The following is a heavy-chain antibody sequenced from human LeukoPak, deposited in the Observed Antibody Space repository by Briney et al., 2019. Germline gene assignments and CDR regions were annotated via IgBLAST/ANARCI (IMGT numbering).Heavy chain of an antibody. J-gene: IGHJ4*02. Sequence: PRGSLRLSCAASGFTFSSYDMHWVRQAPGKGLEWVSAISGSGGSTYYADSVKGRFTISRDNSKNTLYLQMNSLRAEDTAVYYCAKGAQQQLPKAFDYWGQGTLVTVSS. V-gene: IGHV3-23*01. CDR3: AKGAQQQLPKAFDY. CDR2: ISGSGGST. D-gene: IGHD6-13*01. CDR1: GFTFSSYD.